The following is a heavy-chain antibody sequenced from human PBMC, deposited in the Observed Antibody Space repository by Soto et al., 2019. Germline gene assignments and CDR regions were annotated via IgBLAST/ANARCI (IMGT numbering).Heavy chain of an antibody. CDR3: ARGWTLANYSSYYMDV. CDR2: INPSGGST. J-gene: IGHJ6*03. CDR1: GYTFTSYY. V-gene: IGHV1-46*03. D-gene: IGHD2-15*01. Sequence: ASVKVSCKASGYTFTSYYMHWVRQAPGQGLEWMGIINPSGGSTSYAQKFQGRVTMTRDTSTSTVYMELSSLRSEDTAVYYCARGWTLANYSSYYMDVWGKGTTVTVSS.